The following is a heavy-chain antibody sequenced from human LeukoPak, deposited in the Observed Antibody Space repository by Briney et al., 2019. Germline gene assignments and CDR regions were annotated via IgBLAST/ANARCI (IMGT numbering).Heavy chain of an antibody. Sequence: ASVKVSCKASGYTFTNYDINWVRQATGQGLEWMGWMNPNSGNTGYAQKFRGRVTITRNTSISTAYMELSSLRSEDTAVYYCALRVAGFDYWGQGTLVTVSS. V-gene: IGHV1-8*03. CDR3: ALRVAGFDY. CDR1: GYTFTNYD. D-gene: IGHD6-19*01. J-gene: IGHJ4*02. CDR2: MNPNSGNT.